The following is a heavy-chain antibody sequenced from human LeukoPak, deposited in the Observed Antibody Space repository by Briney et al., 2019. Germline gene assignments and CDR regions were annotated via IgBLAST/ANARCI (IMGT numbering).Heavy chain of an antibody. V-gene: IGHV3-7*01. J-gene: IGHJ3*01. CDR2: INQDGSVK. Sequence: GGCLRLSCAASGYTFSSNCMSWVREAPGKGLEWGASINQDGSVKYYVDSLRGRFTISRDNAKNSLSMQMNSLRADDTAVYYCARECRSATHYYSVFDFWGQGTMVTVSS. D-gene: IGHD3-10*01. CDR1: GYTFSSNC. CDR3: ARECRSATHYYSVFDF.